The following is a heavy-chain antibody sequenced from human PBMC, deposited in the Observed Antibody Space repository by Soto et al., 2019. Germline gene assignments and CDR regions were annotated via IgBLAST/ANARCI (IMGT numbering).Heavy chain of an antibody. D-gene: IGHD6-6*01. V-gene: IGHV4-31*03. J-gene: IGHJ6*02. CDR2: IYYSGST. CDR3: ARGGESIAARPHYYYGMDV. Sequence: QVQLQESGPGLVKPSQTLSLTCTVSGGSISSGGYYWSWIHQHPGKGLEWIGYIYYSGSTYYIPSLKGRVSISADTSKNQFSLKLASVTAADTAVYYCARGGESIAARPHYYYGMDVWGQGTTVTVSS. CDR1: GGSISSGGYY.